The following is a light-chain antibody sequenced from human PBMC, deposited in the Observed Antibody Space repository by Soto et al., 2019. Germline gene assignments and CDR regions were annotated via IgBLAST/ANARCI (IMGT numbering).Light chain of an antibody. V-gene: IGKV3D-20*02. CDR2: AIS. CDR1: QSVTSNY. CDR3: QQHSNSPWT. J-gene: IGKJ1*01. Sequence: ESVLTQSPGTLSLSPGESAALSCRASQSVTSNYLVWYRQKPGQAPRLLIYAISSRAAGIPDRFSGSGSGTDFTLTITRLEPEDSAVYYCQQHSNSPWTFGQGTKVDIK.